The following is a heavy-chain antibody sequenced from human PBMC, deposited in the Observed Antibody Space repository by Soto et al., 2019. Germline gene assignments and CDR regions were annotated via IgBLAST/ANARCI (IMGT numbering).Heavy chain of an antibody. CDR2: MHPGSGYP. Sequence: ASVNVSCKASGYSFTNNDVSWVRHAPGPGLEWMGWMHPGSGYPWYAQKFQGRVTMTRDISIATAYMELSSLRSDDTAIYYCARMATFGSLNWFNPWGQGTLVTVSS. D-gene: IGHD3-16*01. CDR3: ARMATFGSLNWFNP. V-gene: IGHV1-8*01. J-gene: IGHJ5*02. CDR1: GYSFTNND.